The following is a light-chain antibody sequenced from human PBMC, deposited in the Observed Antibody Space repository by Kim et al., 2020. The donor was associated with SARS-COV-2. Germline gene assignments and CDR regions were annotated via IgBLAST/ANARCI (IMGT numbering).Light chain of an antibody. Sequence: EIVLTQSPATMSLSPGERVTLSCRASQSVSSYLAWYQQKRGQAPRLLLYGVSTRATGVPARFSGSGSGTDFTLTISSLEPEDFAVYYCHQLDNLPITFFQGTRLEIK. CDR3: HQLDNLPIT. V-gene: IGKV3-11*01. CDR2: GVS. CDR1: QSVSSY. J-gene: IGKJ5*01.